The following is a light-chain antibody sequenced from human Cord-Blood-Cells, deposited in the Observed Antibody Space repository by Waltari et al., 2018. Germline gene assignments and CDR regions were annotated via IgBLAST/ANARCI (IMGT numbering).Light chain of an antibody. CDR1: SSAVGSYNL. V-gene: IGLV2-23*01. J-gene: IGLJ1*01. CDR3: CSYAGSSTYV. CDR2: EGS. Sequence: QPALTQPASVSGSPGQSINIPCTGTSSAVGSYNLCPWYQQPPGKAPKLRIYEGSKRPSGVSNRFSGSKSGNTASLTISGLQAEDEADYYCCSYAGSSTYVFGTGTKVTVL.